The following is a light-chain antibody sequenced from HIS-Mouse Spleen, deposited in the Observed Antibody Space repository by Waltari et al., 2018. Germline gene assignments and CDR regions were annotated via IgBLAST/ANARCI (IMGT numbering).Light chain of an antibody. J-gene: IGLJ2*01. CDR3: QAWDSSTANVV. Sequence: SYELTQPPSVSVSPGQTASITCPGDQLGDQYACWYQQKPGQSPVLVIYQDSKRPSGIPERFSGSNSGNTATLTISGTQAMDEADYYCQAWDSSTANVVFGGGTKLTVL. CDR2: QDS. CDR1: QLGDQY. V-gene: IGLV3-1*01.